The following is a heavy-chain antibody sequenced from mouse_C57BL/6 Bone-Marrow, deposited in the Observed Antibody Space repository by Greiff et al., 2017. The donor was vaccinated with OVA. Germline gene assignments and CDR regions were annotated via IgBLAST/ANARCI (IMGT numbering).Heavy chain of an antibody. CDR1: GFTFSDYY. D-gene: IGHD4-1*01. CDR3: ARADWDYFDY. CDR2: INYDGSST. Sequence: EVKLVESEGGLVQPGSSMKLSCTASGFTFSDYYMAWVRQVPEKGLEWVANINYDGSSTYYLDSLKSRFIISRDNAKNILYLQMSSLKSEDTATYYCARADWDYFDYWGQGTTLTVSS. J-gene: IGHJ2*01. V-gene: IGHV5-16*01.